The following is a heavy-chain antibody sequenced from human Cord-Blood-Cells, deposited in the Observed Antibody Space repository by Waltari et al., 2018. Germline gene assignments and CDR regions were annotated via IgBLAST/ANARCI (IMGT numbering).Heavy chain of an antibody. CDR1: GYSISSGYS. CDR3: ARGHGDIDY. Sequence: QVQLQESGPGLVKPSATLSLTCAVSGYSISSGYSWGWIRQPPGKGLEWIGSIYHSGSTYYNPSLKSRVTISVDTSKNQFSLKLSSVTAADTAVYYCARGHGDIDYWGQGTLVTVSS. D-gene: IGHD4-17*01. V-gene: IGHV4-38-2*01. CDR2: IYHSGST. J-gene: IGHJ4*02.